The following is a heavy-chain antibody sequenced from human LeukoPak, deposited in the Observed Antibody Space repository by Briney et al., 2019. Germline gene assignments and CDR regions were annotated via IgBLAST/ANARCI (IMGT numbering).Heavy chain of an antibody. Sequence: ASETLSLTCTVSGYSISSGYYWGWIRQPPGKGLEWIGSIYHSGSTYYNPSLKSRVTISVDTSKKQFSLKLSSVTAADTAVYYCARRYDFWSGYPPPLDYWGQGTLVTVSS. CDR3: ARRYDFWSGYPPPLDY. D-gene: IGHD3-3*01. CDR1: GYSISSGYY. V-gene: IGHV4-38-2*02. CDR2: IYHSGST. J-gene: IGHJ4*02.